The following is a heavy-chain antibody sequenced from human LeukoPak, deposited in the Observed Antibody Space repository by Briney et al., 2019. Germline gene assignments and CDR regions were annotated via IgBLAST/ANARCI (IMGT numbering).Heavy chain of an antibody. CDR3: ARVLARCSGGSCYSGLYNFDY. J-gene: IGHJ4*02. CDR1: GFTFSSYE. CDR2: ISSSGSTI. D-gene: IGHD2-15*01. V-gene: IGHV3-48*03. Sequence: GGSLRLSCAASGFTFSSYEMNWVRQAPGKGLEWVSYISSSGSTIYYADSVKGRFTISRDNAKNSLYLQMNSLRAEDTAVYYCARVLARCSGGSCYSGLYNFDYWGQGTLVTVSS.